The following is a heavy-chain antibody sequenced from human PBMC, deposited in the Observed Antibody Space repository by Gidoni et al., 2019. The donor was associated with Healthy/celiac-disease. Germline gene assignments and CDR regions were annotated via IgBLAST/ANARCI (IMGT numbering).Heavy chain of an antibody. J-gene: IGHJ4*02. CDR3: AKDTTLGYCTNGVCYVGAFDY. Sequence: EVQLVESGGVVVQPGGSLSLSCPASGFPFDDYTMHWVRHAPGKGVEWVSLISWDGGSTYYADSVKGRFTISRDNSKNSLYLQMNSLRTEDTALYYCAKDTTLGYCTNGVCYVGAFDYWGQGTLVTVSS. V-gene: IGHV3-43*01. D-gene: IGHD2-8*01. CDR1: GFPFDDYT. CDR2: ISWDGGST.